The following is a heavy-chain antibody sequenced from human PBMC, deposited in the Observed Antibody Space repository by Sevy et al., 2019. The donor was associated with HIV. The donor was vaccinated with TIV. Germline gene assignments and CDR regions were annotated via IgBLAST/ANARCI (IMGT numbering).Heavy chain of an antibody. CDR1: GGSISSGDYY. Sequence: SETVSLTCTVSGGSISSGDYYWSWIRQPPGKGLEWIGYIYYSGSTYYNPSLKSRVTISVDTSKNQFSLKLSSVTAADTAVYYCARARFTLSPSGITMVRAYGMDVWGQGTTVTVSS. V-gene: IGHV4-30-4*01. CDR2: IYYSGST. D-gene: IGHD3-10*01. J-gene: IGHJ6*02. CDR3: ARARFTLSPSGITMVRAYGMDV.